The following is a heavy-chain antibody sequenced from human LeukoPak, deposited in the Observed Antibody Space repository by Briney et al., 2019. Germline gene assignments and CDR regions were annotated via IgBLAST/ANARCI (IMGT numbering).Heavy chain of an antibody. J-gene: IGHJ3*02. CDR2: IYSGGST. Sequence: PGGSLRLSCAASRFRFSTFPMGWVRQAPGKGLEWVSVIYSGGSTYYADSVKGRFTISRDNSKNTLYLQMNSLRAEDTAVYYFARDQRFAVADTKRSRTRAFDIWGQGTMVTVSS. CDR1: RFRFSTFP. D-gene: IGHD6-19*01. CDR3: ARDQRFAVADTKRSRTRAFDI. V-gene: IGHV3-66*01.